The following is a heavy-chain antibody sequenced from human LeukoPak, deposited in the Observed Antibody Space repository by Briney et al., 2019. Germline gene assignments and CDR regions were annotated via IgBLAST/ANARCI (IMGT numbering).Heavy chain of an antibody. CDR1: GGSISSYY. J-gene: IGHJ3*02. V-gene: IGHV4-4*07. CDR3: ARDGGVGAPDAFDI. D-gene: IGHD1-26*01. Sequence: SETLSLTCTVSGGSISSYYWSWIRQPAGKGLEWIGRIYTSGSTNYNPSLKSRVTMSVDTSKNQFSLKLSSVTAADTAVYYCARDGGVGAPDAFDIWGQGTMVTVSS. CDR2: IYTSGST.